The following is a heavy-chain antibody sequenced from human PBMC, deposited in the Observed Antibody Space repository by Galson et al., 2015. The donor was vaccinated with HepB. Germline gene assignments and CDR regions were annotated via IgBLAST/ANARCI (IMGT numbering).Heavy chain of an antibody. CDR2: IWYDGSNK. CDR3: ARVQNSRLEYFDY. CDR1: GFTFSSYG. D-gene: IGHD2/OR15-2a*01. J-gene: IGHJ4*02. Sequence: SLRLSCAASGFTFSSYGMHWVRQAPGKGLEWVAVIWYDGSNKYYADSVKGRFTISRDNSKNTLYLQMNSLRAEDTAVYHCARVQNSRLEYFDYWGQGTLVTVSS. V-gene: IGHV3-33*08.